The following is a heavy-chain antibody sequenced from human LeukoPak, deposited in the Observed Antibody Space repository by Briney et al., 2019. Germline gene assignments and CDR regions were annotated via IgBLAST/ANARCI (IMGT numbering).Heavy chain of an antibody. J-gene: IGHJ4*02. CDR3: ARGWNSGSYYDY. CDR1: GFTFRTSG. Sequence: GGSLRLSCAASGFTFRTSGMNWVRQAPGKGLEWVSYISSSGTTISYAQSVKGRFTITRDNAQNSLTLHMNTLRADDTAVYYCARGWNSGSYYDYWGQGTLVTVSS. D-gene: IGHD1-26*01. V-gene: IGHV3-48*01. CDR2: ISSSGTTI.